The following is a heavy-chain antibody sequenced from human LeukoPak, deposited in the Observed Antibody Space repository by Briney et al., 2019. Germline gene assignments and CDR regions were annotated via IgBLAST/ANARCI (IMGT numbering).Heavy chain of an antibody. CDR3: ARVAPYCSSTSCYRTAFDI. D-gene: IGHD2-2*01. CDR2: INPNSGGT. V-gene: IGHV1-2*02. J-gene: IGHJ3*02. CDR1: GYTFTGYY. Sequence: ASVKVSCKASGYTFTGYYMHWVGQAPGQGLEWMGWINPNSGGTNYAQKFQGRVTMTSDTSISTAYMELSRLRSDDTAVYYCARVAPYCSSTSCYRTAFDIWGQGTMVTVSS.